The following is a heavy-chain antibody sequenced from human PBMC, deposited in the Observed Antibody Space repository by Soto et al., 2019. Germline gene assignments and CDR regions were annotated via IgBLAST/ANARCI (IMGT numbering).Heavy chain of an antibody. J-gene: IGHJ6*01. CDR1: GGTFSSYA. D-gene: IGHD3-22*01. CDR3: AIDSGGTMMAVGIAV. CDR2: IITIFGTA. V-gene: IGHV1-69*01. Sequence: QVQLVQSGSELKKPGSSVKVSCKASGGTFSSYAISWVRQAPGQGLEGVGGIITIFGTANYAQKFQGSVTITADESTSTDDTELGRLRTAHTAVYCWAIDSGGTMMAVGIAVWGPANT.